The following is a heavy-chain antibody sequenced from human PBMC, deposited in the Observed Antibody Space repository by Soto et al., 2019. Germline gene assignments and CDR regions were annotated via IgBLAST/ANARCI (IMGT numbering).Heavy chain of an antibody. CDR2: INHSGST. CDR1: GGSFSGYY. CDR3: ARGVAYCGGDCSSYCCCDMDF. J-gene: IGHJ6*02. V-gene: IGHV4-34*01. Sequence: SETLSLTCAVYGGSFSGYYWSWIRQPPGKGLEWIGEINHSGSTNYNPALKSRVTISVDTSKNQFSLKLSLVTAADTAMSYCARGVAYCGGDCSSYCCCDMDFWGQGTTVTVSS. D-gene: IGHD2-21*02.